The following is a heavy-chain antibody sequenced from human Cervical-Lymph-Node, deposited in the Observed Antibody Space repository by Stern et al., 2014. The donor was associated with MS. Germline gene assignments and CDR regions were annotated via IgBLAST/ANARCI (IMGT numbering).Heavy chain of an antibody. J-gene: IGHJ4*02. CDR3: VRAQIGWLRFPIFDS. CDR1: GFTFSTYA. CDR2: ISYDGGKT. D-gene: IGHD5-12*01. V-gene: IGHV3-30*04. Sequence: VQLVESGGGVVPPGRSVRLSCEASGFTFSTYAMHWVRQAPGKGLEWVADISYDGGKTDYADYVQGRFTISRDKSKNTLYLQMNSRTIEDTSVYFCVRAQIGWLRFPIFDSWGQGTLVTVSS.